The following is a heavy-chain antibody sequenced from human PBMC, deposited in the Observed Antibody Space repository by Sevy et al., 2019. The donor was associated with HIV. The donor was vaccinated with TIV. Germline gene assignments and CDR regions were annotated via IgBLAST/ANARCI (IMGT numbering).Heavy chain of an antibody. D-gene: IGHD6-13*01. CDR2: ISWNSGSI. J-gene: IGHJ4*02. CDR1: GFTFDDYA. Sequence: GGSPRLSCAASGFTFDDYAMHWVRQAPGKGLEWVSGISWNSGSIGYADSVKGRFTISRDNAKNSLYLQMNSLRAEDTALYYCAKDTSSSWKGSFDYWGQGTLVTVSS. V-gene: IGHV3-9*01. CDR3: AKDTSSSWKGSFDY.